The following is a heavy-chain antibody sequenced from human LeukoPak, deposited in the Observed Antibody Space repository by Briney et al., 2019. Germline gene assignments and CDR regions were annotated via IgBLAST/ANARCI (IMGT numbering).Heavy chain of an antibody. D-gene: IGHD6-6*01. V-gene: IGHV3-23*01. CDR1: GFTFSSYA. Sequence: AGGSLRLSCAASGFTFSSYALSWVRQAPGKGLEWVSAISGSGGSTYYADSVKGRFTISRDNSKNTLYLQMNSLRAEDTAVYYCAASRYYFDYWGQGTLVTVSS. CDR2: ISGSGGST. J-gene: IGHJ4*02. CDR3: AASRYYFDY.